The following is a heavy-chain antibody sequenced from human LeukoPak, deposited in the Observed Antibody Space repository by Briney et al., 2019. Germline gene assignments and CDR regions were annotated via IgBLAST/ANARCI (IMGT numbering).Heavy chain of an antibody. D-gene: IGHD6-13*01. V-gene: IGHV4-59*01. CDR1: GGSISSYY. J-gene: IGHJ5*02. CDR2: IYYSGST. CDR3: AGTRAAAGGVGWLDP. Sequence: PSETLSLTCTVSGGSISSYYWSWIRQPPGKGLEWMGSIYYSGSTNYNPSLKSRVTISVDTSKNQFSLKLSSVTAADTAVYYCAGTRAAAGGVGWLDPWGQGTLVTVSS.